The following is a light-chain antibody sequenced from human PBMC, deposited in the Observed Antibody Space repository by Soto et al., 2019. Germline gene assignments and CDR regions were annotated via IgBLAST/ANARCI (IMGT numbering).Light chain of an antibody. Sequence: AIQLTQSPSSLSASVGDRVTITCRASQDISSYLGWYQQKPGKAPKLLIYAASTLQSGVPSRFSGSGSGADFTLTISRLQPEDFASYYCLQDYSYPRTFGPGTKVDIK. CDR3: LQDYSYPRT. CDR1: QDISSY. CDR2: AAS. J-gene: IGKJ1*01. V-gene: IGKV1-6*01.